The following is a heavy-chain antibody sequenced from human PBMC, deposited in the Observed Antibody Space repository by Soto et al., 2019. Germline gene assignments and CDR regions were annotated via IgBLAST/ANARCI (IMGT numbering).Heavy chain of an antibody. Sequence: EVQLLESGEGLVQPGGSLRLSCAASGFTFSSYAMSWVRQAPGKGLEWVSAISGSGGSTYYADSVKGRFTISRDNSKNTLYLQMNSLRAEDTAVYYCAKEAVVVPAALNNWFDPWGQGTLVTVSS. CDR1: GFTFSSYA. CDR3: AKEAVVVPAALNNWFDP. D-gene: IGHD2-2*01. V-gene: IGHV3-23*01. J-gene: IGHJ5*02. CDR2: ISGSGGST.